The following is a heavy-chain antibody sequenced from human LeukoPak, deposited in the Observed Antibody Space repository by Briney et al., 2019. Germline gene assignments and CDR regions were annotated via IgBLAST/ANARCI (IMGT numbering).Heavy chain of an antibody. CDR1: GGSISSSSYY. D-gene: IGHD1-26*01. J-gene: IGHJ3*02. V-gene: IGHV4-39*07. CDR2: IYYSGST. CDR3: AGRQVGATLLRPVDAFDI. Sequence: KPSETLSLTCTVSGGSISSSSYYWGWIRQPPGKGLEWIGSIYYSGSTYYNPSLKSRVTISVDTSKNQFSLKLSSVTAADTAVYYCAGRQVGATLLRPVDAFDIWGQGTMVTVSS.